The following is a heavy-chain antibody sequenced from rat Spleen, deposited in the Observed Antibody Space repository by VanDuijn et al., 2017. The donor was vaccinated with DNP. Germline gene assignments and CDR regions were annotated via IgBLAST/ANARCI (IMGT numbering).Heavy chain of an antibody. CDR3: ARDIGTTSFDY. CDR1: GFSLTSYG. D-gene: IGHD1-5*01. CDR2: ISRGGSA. J-gene: IGHJ2*01. Sequence: QVQLKESGPGLVQPSQTLSLTCTVSGFSLTSYGVSWVRQPPGKGLEWIAGISRGGSAFYSSALKSRLSISRDTSKSQLFLKMNSLQTADTATYYCARDIGTTSFDYWGQGVMVTVSS. V-gene: IGHV2S8*01.